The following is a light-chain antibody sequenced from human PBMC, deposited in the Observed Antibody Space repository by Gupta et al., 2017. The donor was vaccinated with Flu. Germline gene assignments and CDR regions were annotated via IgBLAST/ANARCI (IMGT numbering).Light chain of an antibody. CDR1: RSVRSSC. J-gene: IGKJ5*01. CDR2: GAS. Sequence: KATVTCRGGRSVRSSCLALYQQKPGQAPRLLSYGASSSVTDIPDRFSGSGSGTDFTLTISRLEPEDFAVYYCQQYGSYPQIAFGQGTRLEIK. V-gene: IGKV3-20*01. CDR3: QQYGSYPQIA.